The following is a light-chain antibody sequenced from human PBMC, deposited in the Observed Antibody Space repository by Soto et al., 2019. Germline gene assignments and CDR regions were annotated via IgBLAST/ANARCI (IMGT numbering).Light chain of an antibody. J-gene: IGKJ5*01. CDR3: QQRSNWQIT. CDR2: DAS. Sequence: ETVLTQSPATLSLSPGESATLSRRASQSVSTYLAWYQQKPGQSPRLPIYDASNRVTGIPARFRGSGSGTDFTLTISRLEPDDFAVYYCQQRSNWQITFGQGTRLEIK. V-gene: IGKV3-11*01. CDR1: QSVSTY.